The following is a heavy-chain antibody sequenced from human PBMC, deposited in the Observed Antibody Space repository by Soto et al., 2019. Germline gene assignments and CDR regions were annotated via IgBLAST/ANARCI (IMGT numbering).Heavy chain of an antibody. J-gene: IGHJ6*03. CDR1: SASIRNSNW. D-gene: IGHD2-15*01. CDR2: IDHSGST. V-gene: IGHV4-4*02. Sequence: PSETLSLTCAVSSASIRNSNWWNWVRQPPGKGLEWIGEIDHSGSTNYNPSLKSRVTISVDTSKNQFSLKLSSVTAADTAVYYCARSRSGGSCYPGGDYYYYYYMDVWGKGTTVNVSS. CDR3: ARSRSGGSCYPGGDYYYYYYMDV.